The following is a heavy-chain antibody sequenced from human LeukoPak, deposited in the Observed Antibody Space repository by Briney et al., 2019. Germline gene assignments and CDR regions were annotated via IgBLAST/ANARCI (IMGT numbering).Heavy chain of an antibody. J-gene: IGHJ6*03. CDR3: ARAGFYSYSYMDV. D-gene: IGHD1-1*01. Sequence: GGSLRLSCAASGFTFSSYGMHWVRQAPGKGLEWVAVISYDGSNKYYADSVKGRFTISRDNSKNTLYLQMISLRAEDTAVYFCARAGFYSYSYMDVWGKGTTVTVSS. CDR1: GFTFSSYG. CDR2: ISYDGSNK. V-gene: IGHV3-30*03.